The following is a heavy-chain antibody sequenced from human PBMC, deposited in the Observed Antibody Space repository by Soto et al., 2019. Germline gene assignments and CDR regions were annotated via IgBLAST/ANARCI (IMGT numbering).Heavy chain of an antibody. CDR2: VYYTGST. CDR3: ARHSNDYRQSFDY. CDR1: GASISRYY. Sequence: SQTLSLTCTVSGASISRYYWNWFRQPPGKGLEWIASVYYTGSTNYNPSLKSRVTISLDTSKTQFSLKLSSVTAADSAVYFCARHSNDYRQSFDYLGQGYLVTGS. D-gene: IGHD5-12*01. J-gene: IGHJ4*02. V-gene: IGHV4-59*08.